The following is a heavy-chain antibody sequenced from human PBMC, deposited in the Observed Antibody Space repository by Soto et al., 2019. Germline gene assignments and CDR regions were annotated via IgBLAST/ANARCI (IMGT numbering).Heavy chain of an antibody. CDR1: GFAFTNAW. D-gene: IGHD2-8*01. Sequence: GGSLRLSCAASGFAFTNAWMSWVRQAPGTGLEWVGRIKSRSDGGTTDYAAPVNGRFTISRDDSKNTLYLEMSSLKTEDTAVYYCTTDCLGSCPNVDAWGQGTTVTVSS. CDR3: TTDCLGSCPNVDA. CDR2: IKSRSDGGTT. V-gene: IGHV3-15*01. J-gene: IGHJ6*02.